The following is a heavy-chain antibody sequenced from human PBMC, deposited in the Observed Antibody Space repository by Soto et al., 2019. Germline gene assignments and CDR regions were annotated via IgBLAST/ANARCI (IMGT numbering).Heavy chain of an antibody. CDR2: ISGSGGST. CDR1: GFTFSSYA. Sequence: PGGSLRLSCAASGFTFSSYAMSWVRQAPGKGLEWVSAISGSGGSTYYADSVKGRFTISRDNSKNTLYLQMNSLRAEDTAVYYCAKGYSVSYLYNWFDPWGQGTLVTVSS. V-gene: IGHV3-23*01. J-gene: IGHJ5*02. CDR3: AKGYSVSYLYNWFDP. D-gene: IGHD1-26*01.